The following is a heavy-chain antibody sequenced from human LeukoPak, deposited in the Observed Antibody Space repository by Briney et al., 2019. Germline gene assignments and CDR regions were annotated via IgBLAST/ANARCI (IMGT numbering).Heavy chain of an antibody. V-gene: IGHV4-39*01. CDR2: IYYSGST. D-gene: IGHD3-10*01. CDR3: ARHRGMDYYGSGKNNWFDP. Sequence: SETLSLTCTVSGGSISSSSYYWGWIRQPPGKGLERIGSIYYSGSTYYNPSLKSRVTISVDTSKNQFSLKLSSVTAADTAVYYCARHRGMDYYGSGKNNWFDPWGQGTLVTVSS. CDR1: GGSISSSSYY. J-gene: IGHJ5*02.